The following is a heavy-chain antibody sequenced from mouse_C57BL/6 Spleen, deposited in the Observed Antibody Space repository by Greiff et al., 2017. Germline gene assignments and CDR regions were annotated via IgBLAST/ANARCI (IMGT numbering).Heavy chain of an antibody. CDR2: IDPETGGT. Sequence: QVQLQQSGAELVRPGASVTLSCKASGYTFTDYEMHWVKQTPVHGLEWIGAIDPETGGTAYNQKFKGKAILTADKSSSTAYMELRSLTSEDSAVYYCTRGGLRLFDYWGQGTTRTVSS. J-gene: IGHJ2*01. D-gene: IGHD2-2*01. CDR1: GYTFTDYE. CDR3: TRGGLRLFDY. V-gene: IGHV1-15*01.